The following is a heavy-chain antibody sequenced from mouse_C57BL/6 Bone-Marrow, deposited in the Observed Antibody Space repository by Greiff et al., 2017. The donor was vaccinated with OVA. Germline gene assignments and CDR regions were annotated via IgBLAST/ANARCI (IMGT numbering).Heavy chain of an antibody. CDR3: ARFSPYFDV. V-gene: IGHV1-82*01. CDR2: IYPGDGDT. CDR1: GYAFSSSW. J-gene: IGHJ1*03. Sequence: QVQLQQSGAELVRPGTSVKMSCKASGYAFSSSWMNWVKQRPGKGLEWIGRIYPGDGDTNYNGKFKGKATLTADKSSSTAYMQLSSLTSEDSAVYFCARFSPYFDVWGTGTTVAVSS.